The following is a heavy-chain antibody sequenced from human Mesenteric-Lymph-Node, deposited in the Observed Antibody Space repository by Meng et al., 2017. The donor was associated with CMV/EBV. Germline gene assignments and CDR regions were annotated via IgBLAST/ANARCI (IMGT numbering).Heavy chain of an antibody. CDR1: GFTFSSYS. J-gene: IGHJ4*02. V-gene: IGHV3-21*01. Sequence: SGFTFSSYSMNWVRQAPGKGLEWVSSISSSSSYIYYADSVKGRFTISRDNAKNSLYLQMNSLRAEDTAVYYCARSAPYYDSSGLCDYWGQGTLVTVSS. CDR2: ISSSSSYI. CDR3: ARSAPYYDSSGLCDY. D-gene: IGHD3-22*01.